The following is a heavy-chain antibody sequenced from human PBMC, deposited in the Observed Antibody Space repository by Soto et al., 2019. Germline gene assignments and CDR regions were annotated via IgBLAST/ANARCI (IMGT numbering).Heavy chain of an antibody. CDR3: AKECSGGFCFAGY. Sequence: EVQLLESGGGLVQPGGSLRLSCAASGFTFSSYVMSWVRQAPGKGQEWVSSITNGGGGAYYAASVKGRFTISRDNPKSTLYLQMNSLRAEDTAVYYCAKECSGGFCFAGYWGEGSLVTVSS. V-gene: IGHV3-23*01. D-gene: IGHD2-15*01. CDR2: ITNGGGGA. CDR1: GFTFSSYV. J-gene: IGHJ1*01.